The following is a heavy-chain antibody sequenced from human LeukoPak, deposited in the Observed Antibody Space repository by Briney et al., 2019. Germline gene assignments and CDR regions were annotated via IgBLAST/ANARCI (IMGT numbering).Heavy chain of an antibody. D-gene: IGHD5-24*01. CDR2: INPNSGGT. CDR1: GYTFTGYY. Sequence: ASVKVSCKASGYTFTGYYMHWVRQAPGQGLEWMGWINPNSGGTNYAQKFQGRVTMTRDTSISTAYMELSRLRSDDTAVYYCARWEVATTTTKTTYYYYGMDIWGQGTTVTVSS. V-gene: IGHV1-2*02. J-gene: IGHJ6*02. CDR3: ARWEVATTTTKTTYYYYGMDI.